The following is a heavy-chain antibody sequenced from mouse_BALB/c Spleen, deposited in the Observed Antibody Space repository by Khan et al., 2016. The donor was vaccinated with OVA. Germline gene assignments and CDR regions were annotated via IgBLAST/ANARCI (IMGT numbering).Heavy chain of an antibody. J-gene: IGHJ3*01. CDR2: IDPENGDT. CDR1: GFNIKDYY. CDR3: ARDGYSPWFAY. D-gene: IGHD2-3*01. V-gene: IGHV14-1*02. Sequence: EVKLLESGAELVRPGALVKLSCKASGFNIKDYYMHWVKQRPEQGLVWIGRIDPENGDTIYDPKFQGKASITSDTSFNTAYLQLSSLTSEDTAVYYCARDGYSPWFAYWGQGTLVTVSA.